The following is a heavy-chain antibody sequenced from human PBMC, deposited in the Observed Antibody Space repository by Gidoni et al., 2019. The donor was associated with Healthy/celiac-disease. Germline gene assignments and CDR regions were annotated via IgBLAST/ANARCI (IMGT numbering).Heavy chain of an antibody. D-gene: IGHD6-13*01. CDR3: TRVFVPMAAAGGGGWFDP. Sequence: EVQLVESGGCWVQPGRSLRLSCTASGFTFGDYAMRWVRQAPGKGLEWVGFISIKAYGGTTEYAASVKGRFTISRDDSKSIAYLQMNSLKTEDTAVYYCTRVFVPMAAAGGGGWFDPWGQGTLVTVSS. V-gene: IGHV3-49*04. J-gene: IGHJ5*02. CDR2: ISIKAYGGTT. CDR1: GFTFGDYA.